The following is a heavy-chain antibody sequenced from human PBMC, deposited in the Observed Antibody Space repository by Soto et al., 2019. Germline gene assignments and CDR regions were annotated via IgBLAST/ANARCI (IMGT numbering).Heavy chain of an antibody. J-gene: IGHJ5*02. Sequence: QVQLVQSGAEVKEPGSSVNVSCKTSGATFGNTAVTWVRQAPGQGLKWIGGIVPLFGTANYAQKFRGRVTITADESTSTAYMELSSLRPDDTAVYYCARDGDPGYSFWSGPLGGGRFDPWGQGTLVTVSS. D-gene: IGHD3-3*01. V-gene: IGHV1-69*12. CDR2: IVPLFGTA. CDR1: GATFGNTA. CDR3: ARDGDPGYSFWSGPLGGGRFDP.